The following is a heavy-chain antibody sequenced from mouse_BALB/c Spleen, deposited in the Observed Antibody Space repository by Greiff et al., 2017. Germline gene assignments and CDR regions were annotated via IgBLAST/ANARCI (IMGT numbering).Heavy chain of an antibody. CDR2: INPGSGGT. CDR3: ARGGNYGFAY. V-gene: IGHV1-54*01. CDR1: GYAFTNYL. D-gene: IGHD2-1*01. Sequence: VQLQQSGAELVRPGTSVKVSCKASGYAFTNYLVEWVKQRPGQGLEWIGVINPGSGGTNYNEKFKGKATLTADKSSSTAYMQLSSLTSDDSAVYFCARGGNYGFAYWGQGTLVTVSA. J-gene: IGHJ3*01.